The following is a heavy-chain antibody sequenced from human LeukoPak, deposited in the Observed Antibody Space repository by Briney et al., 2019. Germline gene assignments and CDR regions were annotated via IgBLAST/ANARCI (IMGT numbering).Heavy chain of an antibody. Sequence: GASVKVSCKASGYTFTGYYMHWVRQAPGQGLEWMGWINPNSGGTNYAQQFQGRLTMTRDTSISTACMELSRLRSDDTAVYYCATSRRDDSSGYDFDYWGQGTLVTVSS. J-gene: IGHJ4*02. CDR3: ATSRRDDSSGYDFDY. CDR2: INPNSGGT. CDR1: GYTFTGYY. D-gene: IGHD3-22*01. V-gene: IGHV1-2*02.